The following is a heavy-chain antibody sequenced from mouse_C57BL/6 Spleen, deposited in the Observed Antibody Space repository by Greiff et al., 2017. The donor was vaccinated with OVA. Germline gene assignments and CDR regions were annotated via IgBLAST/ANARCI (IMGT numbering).Heavy chain of an antibody. J-gene: IGHJ1*03. CDR3: ASRNWDVWYFGV. CDR2: ISSGSSTI. Sequence: DVMLVESGGGLVKPGGSLKLSCAASGFTFSDYGMHWVRQAPEKGLEWVAYISSGSSTIYYADTVKGRFTISRDNAKNTLFLQMTSLRSEDTAMYYCASRNWDVWYFGVWGTGTTVTVSS. CDR1: GFTFSDYG. V-gene: IGHV5-17*01. D-gene: IGHD4-1*01.